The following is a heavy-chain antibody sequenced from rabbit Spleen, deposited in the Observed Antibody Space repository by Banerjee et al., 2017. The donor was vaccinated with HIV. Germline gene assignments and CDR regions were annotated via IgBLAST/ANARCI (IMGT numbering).Heavy chain of an antibody. D-gene: IGHD3-1*01. V-gene: IGHV1S40*01. CDR1: GIDFSGGYD. J-gene: IGHJ4*01. CDR3: ARDVSLRL. Sequence: QQLVESGGGLVKPGASLTLTCKASGIDFSGGYDMCWVRQAPGKGLEWIGCIYTYSSGTYYASWAKGRFTISKTSSTTVTLQMTSLTAADMATYFCARDVSLRLWGPGTLVTVS. CDR2: IYTYSSGT.